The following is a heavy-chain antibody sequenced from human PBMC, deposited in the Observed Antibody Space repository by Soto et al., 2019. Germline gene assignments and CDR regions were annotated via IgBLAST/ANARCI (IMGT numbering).Heavy chain of an antibody. J-gene: IGHJ4*02. CDR2: IGTAGDT. CDR3: VRADGSAFGEATFDY. D-gene: IGHD3-22*01. V-gene: IGHV3-13*01. CDR1: GFTFSSYD. Sequence: EVQLVESGGVLVQPGGSLRLSCAASGFTFSSYDMHWVRQSAGKGLEWVSSIGTAGDTYYSASVKGRFTMSRENARTSLYLQMNSLRAGDTAVYYCVRADGSAFGEATFDYWGQGTLVTVSS.